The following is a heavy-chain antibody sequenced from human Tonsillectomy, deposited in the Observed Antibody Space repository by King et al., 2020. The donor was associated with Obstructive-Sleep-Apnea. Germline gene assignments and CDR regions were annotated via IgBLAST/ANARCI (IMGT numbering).Heavy chain of an antibody. V-gene: IGHV3-30*04. D-gene: IGHD3-22*01. CDR3: ARDGGLYYFSGYYDY. J-gene: IGHJ4*02. CDR1: GFTFSSYD. CDR2: ISYDGSNK. Sequence: VQLVESGGGVVQPGRSLRLSCAASGFTFSSYDMHWVRQAPGKGLEWVAVISYDGSNKYYADSVKGRFTISRDNSKNTLYLQMNSLRAEETAVYYCARDGGLYYFSGYYDYWGQGTLVTVSS.